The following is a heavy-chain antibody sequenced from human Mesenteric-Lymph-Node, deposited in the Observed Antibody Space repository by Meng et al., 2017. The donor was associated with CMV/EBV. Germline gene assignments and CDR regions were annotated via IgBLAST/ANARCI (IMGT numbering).Heavy chain of an antibody. CDR2: IKEDGSEK. D-gene: IGHD2-2*02. Sequence: GESLKISCAASGFPFSDSRMSWVRQAPGKGLEWVATIKEDGSEKKYVDSVRGRFTLSRDNAKKSLYLQMNSLRVEDTAVYYCTTVGYCSSTSCYTGGHALSYWGQRTLVTVSS. CDR1: GFPFSDSR. V-gene: IGHV3-7*01. J-gene: IGHJ4*02. CDR3: TTVGYCSSTSCYTGGHALSY.